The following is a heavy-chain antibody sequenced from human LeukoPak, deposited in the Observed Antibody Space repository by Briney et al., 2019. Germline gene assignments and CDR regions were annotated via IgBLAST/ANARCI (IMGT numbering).Heavy chain of an antibody. V-gene: IGHV4-59*01. D-gene: IGHD3-10*01. J-gene: IGHJ4*02. CDR2: IYYSGST. Sequence: SETLSLTCAVSGGSISSYYWSWIRQPPGKALVWIGYIYYSGSTNYNPSLKSRVTISVDTSKNQFSLKLSSVTAADTAVYYCARATGYGSGSYNDYWGQGTLVTVSS. CDR1: GGSISSYY. CDR3: ARATGYGSGSYNDY.